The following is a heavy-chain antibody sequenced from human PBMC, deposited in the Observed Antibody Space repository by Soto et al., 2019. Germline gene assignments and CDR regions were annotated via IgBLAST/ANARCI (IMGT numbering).Heavy chain of an antibody. CDR3: ARDGVLRSGSQSQRNHYYYYYGMDV. CDR2: ISAYNGNT. CDR1: GYTFTSYG. Sequence: ASVKVSCKASGYTFTSYGISWVRQAPGQGLEWMGWISAYNGNTNYAQKLQGRVTMTTDTSTSTAYMELRSLRSDDTAVYYCARDGVLRSGSQSQRNHYYYYYGMDVWG. J-gene: IGHJ6*02. V-gene: IGHV1-18*04. D-gene: IGHD1-26*01.